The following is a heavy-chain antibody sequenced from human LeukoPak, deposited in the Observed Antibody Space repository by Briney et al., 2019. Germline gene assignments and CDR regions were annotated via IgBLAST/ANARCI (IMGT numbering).Heavy chain of an antibody. J-gene: IGHJ4*02. CDR2: IYYSGST. CDR3: ARSQLTMIVVVGQGLDY. CDR1: GGSISSYY. Sequence: PSETLSLTCTVSGGSISSYYWSWIRQPPGKGLEWIGYIYYSGSTNYNPSLKSRVTISVDTSKNQFSLKLSSVTAADTAVYYCARSQLTMIVVVGQGLDYWGQGTLVTVSS. D-gene: IGHD3-22*01. V-gene: IGHV4-59*01.